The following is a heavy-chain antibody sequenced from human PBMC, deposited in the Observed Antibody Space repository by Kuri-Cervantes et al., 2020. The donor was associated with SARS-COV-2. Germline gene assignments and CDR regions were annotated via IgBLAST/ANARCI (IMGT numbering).Heavy chain of an antibody. CDR1: GFTFSSYS. CDR2: ISSSSSYI. V-gene: IGHV3-21*01. CDR3: ARDPGIVVVPAAIPGAFDI. D-gene: IGHD2-2*01. J-gene: IGHJ3*02. Sequence: GESLKISCAASGFTFSSYSMNWVRQAPGKGLEWVSSISSSSSYIYYADSVKGRFTISRDHAKNSLYLQMNSLRAEDTAVYYCARDPGIVVVPAAIPGAFDIWGQGAMVTVSS.